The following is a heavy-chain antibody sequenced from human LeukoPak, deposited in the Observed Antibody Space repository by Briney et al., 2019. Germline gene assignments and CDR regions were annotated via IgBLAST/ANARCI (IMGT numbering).Heavy chain of an antibody. CDR2: IRQDGSER. J-gene: IGHJ4*02. D-gene: IGHD2-2*01. CDR1: GFTFSDYW. V-gene: IGHV3-7*01. Sequence: GGSLRLSCAASGFTFSDYWMSWVRQAPGKGLEWVANIRQDGSERYYVDSVKGRFTISRGNAKNSLYLQMNSLRAEDTAVYYCARDLGYCTSTSCLHHFDYWGQGTLVTVSS. CDR3: ARDLGYCTSTSCLHHFDY.